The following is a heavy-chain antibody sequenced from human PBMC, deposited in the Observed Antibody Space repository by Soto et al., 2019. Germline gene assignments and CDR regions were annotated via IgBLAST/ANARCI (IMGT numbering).Heavy chain of an antibody. V-gene: IGHV4-30-4*01. J-gene: IGHJ4*02. D-gene: IGHD3-22*01. CDR3: ARGGDYYDSTGYQSFDW. CDR1: GASISSSDYY. CDR2: IYYSGHT. Sequence: SETLSLTCTVSGASISSSDYYWSWIRQPPGKGLEWIGYIYYSGHTFYSPSLKSRATISLDTSKNHLSLSLSSVTVADTAVYHCARGGDYYDSTGYQSFDWWGQGTLVT.